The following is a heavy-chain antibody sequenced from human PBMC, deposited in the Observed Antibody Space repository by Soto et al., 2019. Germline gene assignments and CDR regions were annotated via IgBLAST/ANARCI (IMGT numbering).Heavy chain of an antibody. J-gene: IGHJ4*02. CDR1: GFKFDDYS. Sequence: GSLRLSCAASGFKFDDYSMHWVRQAPGKGLEWVSLINWDGTTKYYADSVKGRFTVSRDNRKNSLYLQMNSLRTEDTAFYYCAKEMSTIYFDNWGQGALVTVSS. CDR3: AKEMSTIYFDN. V-gene: IGHV3-43*01. CDR2: INWDGTTK. D-gene: IGHD1-1*01.